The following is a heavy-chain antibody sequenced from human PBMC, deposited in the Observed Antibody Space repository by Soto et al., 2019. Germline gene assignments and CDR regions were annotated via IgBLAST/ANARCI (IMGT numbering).Heavy chain of an antibody. CDR2: IIPIFGTA. CDR1: GGTFSSYA. V-gene: IGHV1-69*01. D-gene: IGHD5-12*01. Sequence: QVQLVQSGAEVKKPGSSVKVSCKASGGTFSSYAISWVRQAPGQGLEWMGGIIPIFGTANYAQKFQGRVTITADESTSTAYMELSSLRSEDTAVYYCAGDLQGSGYYLHYFDYWGQGTLGTVSS. J-gene: IGHJ4*02. CDR3: AGDLQGSGYYLHYFDY.